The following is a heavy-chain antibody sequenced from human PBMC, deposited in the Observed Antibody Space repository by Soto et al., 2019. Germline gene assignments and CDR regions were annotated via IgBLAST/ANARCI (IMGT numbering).Heavy chain of an antibody. J-gene: IGHJ4*02. CDR3: AGGGARWPGYFDS. D-gene: IGHD2-15*01. CDR2: IYYSGSS. V-gene: IGHV4-30-4*08. CDR1: GGSISGDYY. Sequence: SETLSLTCSVSGGSISGDYYWSWIRQSPEKGLEWIGYIYYSGSSYSNPALQSRLSMSLDTSKNQFSLKLRSVTAADAAVYYCAGGGARWPGYFDSWGQGALVTVSS.